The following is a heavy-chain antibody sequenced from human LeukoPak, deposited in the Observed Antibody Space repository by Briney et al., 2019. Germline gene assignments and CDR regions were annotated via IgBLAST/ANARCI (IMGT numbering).Heavy chain of an antibody. V-gene: IGHV3-48*03. CDR2: ISSSGSTI. Sequence: GGSLRLSCAASGFTFSSYEMNWVRQAPGKGLEWVSYISSSGSTIYYADSVKGRFTISRDNAKNSLYLQMNSLRAEDTAVYYCASQTPHPYYYDSSGYDPPHYWGQGTLVTVSS. CDR3: ASQTPHPYYYDSSGYDPPHY. D-gene: IGHD3-22*01. J-gene: IGHJ4*02. CDR1: GFTFSSYE.